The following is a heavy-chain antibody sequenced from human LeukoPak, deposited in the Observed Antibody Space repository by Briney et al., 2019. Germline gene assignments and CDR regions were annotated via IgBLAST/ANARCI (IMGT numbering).Heavy chain of an antibody. CDR1: GGSISSYY. Sequence: PSETLSLTCTVSGGSISSYYWSWIRQPPGKGLEWIGYIYYSGSTNYNPSLKSRVTISVDTSKNQSSLKLSSVTAADTAVYYCASLTRTDYFDYWGQGTLVTVSS. D-gene: IGHD1-1*01. V-gene: IGHV4-59*08. CDR3: ASLTRTDYFDY. CDR2: IYYSGST. J-gene: IGHJ4*02.